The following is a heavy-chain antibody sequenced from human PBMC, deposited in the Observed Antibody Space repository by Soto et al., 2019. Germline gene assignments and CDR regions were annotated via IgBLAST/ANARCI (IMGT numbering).Heavy chain of an antibody. CDR1: GYSFTSYW. CDR3: ARHVEFLGEESSRVAFDP. CDR2: IDPSDSYT. J-gene: IGHJ5*02. V-gene: IGHV5-10-1*01. D-gene: IGHD3-16*01. Sequence: GESLKISCKGSGYSFTSYWISWVRQMPGKGLEWMGRIDPSDSYTNYSPSFQGHVTISADKSIGTAYLQWSSLKASDTAMYYCARHVEFLGEESSRVAFDPWGQGTLVTVSS.